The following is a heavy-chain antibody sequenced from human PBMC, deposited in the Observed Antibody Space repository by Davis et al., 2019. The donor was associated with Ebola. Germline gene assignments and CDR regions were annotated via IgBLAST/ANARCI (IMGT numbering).Heavy chain of an antibody. CDR3: ARDWYYTIDY. V-gene: IGHV3-74*01. J-gene: IGHJ4*02. CDR2: IDSVVTA. D-gene: IGHD3-10*01. CDR1: GFTFRETW. Sequence: PGGSLRLSCAASGFTFRETWIHWVRQAPGEGLVWVSRIDSVVTAVYADSVKGRFTLSRDNAKSTVFLQMNSLRVEDTAVYYCARDWYYTIDYWGQGTLVTVSS.